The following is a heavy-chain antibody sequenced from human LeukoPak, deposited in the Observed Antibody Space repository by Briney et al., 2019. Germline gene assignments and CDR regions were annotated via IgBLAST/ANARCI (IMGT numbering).Heavy chain of an antibody. D-gene: IGHD5-18*01. V-gene: IGHV1-46*01. CDR1: GYTFSSYY. CDR3: AREPMDTYYFDY. Sequence: ASVKVSCKASGYTFSSYYMHWVRQAPGQGLEWMGILNPGRGNTGYAQKSQGRVTMTRDTSTSTVYMELSSLRSEDTAVYYCAREPMDTYYFDYWGQGTLVTVSS. J-gene: IGHJ4*02. CDR2: LNPGRGNT.